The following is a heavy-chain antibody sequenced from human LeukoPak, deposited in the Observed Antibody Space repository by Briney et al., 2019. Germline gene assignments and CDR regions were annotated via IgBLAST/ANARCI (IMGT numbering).Heavy chain of an antibody. D-gene: IGHD4-23*01. CDR1: GGSISRYY. CDR2: INHSGST. J-gene: IGHJ4*02. Sequence: SETLSLTCTVSGGSISRYYWSWIRQPPGKGLEWIGEINHSGSTNYNPSLKSRVTISVDTSKNQFSLKLSSVTAADTAVYYCARPDDYGGKFDYWGQGTLVTVSS. CDR3: ARPDDYGGKFDY. V-gene: IGHV4-34*01.